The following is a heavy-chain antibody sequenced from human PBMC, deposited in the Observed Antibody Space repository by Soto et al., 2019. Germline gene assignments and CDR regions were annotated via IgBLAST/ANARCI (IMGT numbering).Heavy chain of an antibody. V-gene: IGHV3-33*01. CDR3: ARGYCSGGSCYFGPFDY. J-gene: IGHJ4*02. D-gene: IGHD2-15*01. Sequence: QVQLVESGGGVVQPGRSLRLSCAASGFTFSTYGMHWVRQAPGKGLEWVAVIWYDGNNQYYADSVKGRFTISRDNSENTLYLQMNSLRAEDTAVYYCARGYCSGGSCYFGPFDYWGQGTLVTVSS. CDR1: GFTFSTYG. CDR2: IWYDGNNQ.